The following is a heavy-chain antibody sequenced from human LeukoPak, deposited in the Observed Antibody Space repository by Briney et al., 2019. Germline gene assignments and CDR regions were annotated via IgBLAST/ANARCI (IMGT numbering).Heavy chain of an antibody. J-gene: IGHJ6*04. CDR3: AELGITMIGGV. D-gene: IGHD3-10*02. CDR1: GFTFSSYS. V-gene: IGHV3-23*01. Sequence: GSLSLSFAASGFTFSSYSMNWVRPAPGKGLEWVSTISNSGGTTYYSDSVKGRFTISRDDSENTLYLQMNSLRAEDTAVYYCAELGITMIGGVWGKGTTVTISS. CDR2: ISNSGGTT.